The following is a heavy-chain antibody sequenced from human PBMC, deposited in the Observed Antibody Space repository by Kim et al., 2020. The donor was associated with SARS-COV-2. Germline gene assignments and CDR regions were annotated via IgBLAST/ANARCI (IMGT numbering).Heavy chain of an antibody. CDR2: INAGNGNT. Sequence: ASVKVSCKASGYTFTSYAMHWVRQAPGQRLEWMGWINAGNGNTKYSQKFQGRVTITRDTSASTAYMELSSLRSEDTAVYYCARGYCSGGSCYDFDYWGQGTLVTVSS. V-gene: IGHV1-3*01. CDR1: GYTFTSYA. D-gene: IGHD2-15*01. CDR3: ARGYCSGGSCYDFDY. J-gene: IGHJ4*02.